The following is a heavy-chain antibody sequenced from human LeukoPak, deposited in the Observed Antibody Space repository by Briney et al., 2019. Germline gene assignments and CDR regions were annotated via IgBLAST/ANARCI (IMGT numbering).Heavy chain of an antibody. D-gene: IGHD3-22*01. J-gene: IGHJ4*02. CDR3: ARHSGYSRYYDSRRGYYFDY. CDR2: INPSGGST. V-gene: IGHV1-46*01. CDR1: GYTFTSYY. Sequence: GASVKVSCKASGYTFTSYYMHWVRQAPGQGLEWMGIINPSGGSTSYAQKFQGRVTMTRDTSTSTAYLQWSSLKASDTAMYYCARHSGYSRYYDSRRGYYFDYWGQGTLVTV.